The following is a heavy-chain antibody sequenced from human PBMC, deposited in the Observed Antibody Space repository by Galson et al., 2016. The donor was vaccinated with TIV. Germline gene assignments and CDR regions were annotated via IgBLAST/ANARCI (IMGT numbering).Heavy chain of an antibody. D-gene: IGHD6-25*01. V-gene: IGHV3-30*18. J-gene: IGHJ6*02. CDR1: GVSFSDFG. CDR2: VSYDGSHT. CDR3: AKDYMMSGYDFLGNGMDV. Sequence: SLRLSCAASGVSFSDFGFHWVRQAPGKGLEWMAVVSYDGSHTHYADSVKGRFIISRDNSKNMLFLEMNSLRADDTALYFCAKDYMMSGYDFLGNGMDVWGQGTMVTVSS.